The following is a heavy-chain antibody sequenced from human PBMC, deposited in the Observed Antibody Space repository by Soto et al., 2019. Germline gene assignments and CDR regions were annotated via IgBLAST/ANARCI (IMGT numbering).Heavy chain of an antibody. V-gene: IGHV3-30*03. CDR3: TGEVASGN. CDR2: ISRDGNVQ. Sequence: QVQLMESGGGVVQPGRSLRLSCAASGFTFSSSGMHWVGQAPGKGLEWVAVISRDGNVQYYAESVKGRFTISRDNSKNTLYLQMDSLGPEDTAAYYCTGEVASGNWGQGTLVTVSS. CDR1: GFTFSSSG. J-gene: IGHJ4*02. D-gene: IGHD2-8*02.